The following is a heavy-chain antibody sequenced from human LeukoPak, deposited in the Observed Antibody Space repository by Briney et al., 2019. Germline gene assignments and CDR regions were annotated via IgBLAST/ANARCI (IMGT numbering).Heavy chain of an antibody. CDR2: IGTAGDT. Sequence: PGGSLRLSCAASGFTFSSYDMHWVRQATGKGLEWVSAIGTAGDTYYPGSVKGRFTISRDNAKNSLYLQMNSLRAEDTAVYYCARSARLRNSEGGMDVWGQGTTVTVSS. CDR1: GFTFSSYD. D-gene: IGHD4-17*01. CDR3: ARSARLRNSEGGMDV. J-gene: IGHJ6*02. V-gene: IGHV3-13*01.